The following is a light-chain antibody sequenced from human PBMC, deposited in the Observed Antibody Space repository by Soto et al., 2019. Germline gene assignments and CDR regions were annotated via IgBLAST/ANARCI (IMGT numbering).Light chain of an antibody. CDR2: ETS. V-gene: IGKV3D-20*02. CDR3: QQRSNWPIT. Sequence: EIVLTQSPGTLSLSPGERATLSCRASQSVRDSHLAWCQQKPGQAPSLLIYETSSRATGIPDRFRGSESGTDFTLTISSLEPEDFAVYYCQQRSNWPITFGQGTRLEIK. CDR1: QSVRDSH. J-gene: IGKJ5*01.